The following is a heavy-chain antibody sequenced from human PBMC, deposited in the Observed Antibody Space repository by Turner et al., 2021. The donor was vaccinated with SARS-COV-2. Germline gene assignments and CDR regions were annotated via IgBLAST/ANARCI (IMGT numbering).Heavy chain of an antibody. D-gene: IGHD3-3*01. J-gene: IGHJ4*02. CDR3: ARDARERSYFDFWSGYLDS. CDR2: MSYDGNNK. CDR1: GHPFENYA. V-gene: IGHV3-30*06. Sequence: LLESGAGAVQPGRSVRPSCVWSGHPFENYAMHWVRQAPGKGLEWVAMMSYDGNNKYTTDSLKGRFTISRDNSRSTLYHQMDRLRPEDTAVYYCARDARERSYFDFWSGYLDSWGQGTPVTVSS.